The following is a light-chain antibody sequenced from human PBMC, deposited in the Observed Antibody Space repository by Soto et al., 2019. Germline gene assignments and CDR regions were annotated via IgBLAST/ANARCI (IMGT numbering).Light chain of an antibody. CDR1: SSDVGGYNF. CDR2: DVS. CDR3: CSYAGSYTFV. Sequence: QSALTQPRSVSGSPGQSVTISCTGTSSDVGGYNFVSWYQQHPGKAPKLLTYDVSKRPSGVPDRFSGSKSGNTASLAISGLQAEDEADYYCCSYAGSYTFVFGTGTKGTVL. J-gene: IGLJ1*01. V-gene: IGLV2-11*01.